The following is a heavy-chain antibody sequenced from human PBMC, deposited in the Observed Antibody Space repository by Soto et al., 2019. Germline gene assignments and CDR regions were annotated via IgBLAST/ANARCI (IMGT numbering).Heavy chain of an antibody. D-gene: IGHD5-18*01. CDR3: ARPRGYSYAHYFDY. V-gene: IGHV3-48*02. J-gene: IGHJ4*02. CDR1: GFTFSSYS. Sequence: GSLSLSCAASGFTFSSYSMNWVRQAPGKGLEWVSYISSSSSTIYYADSVKGRFTISRDNAKNSLYLQMNSLRDEDTAVYYCARPRGYSYAHYFDYWGQGTLVTVSS. CDR2: ISSSSSTI.